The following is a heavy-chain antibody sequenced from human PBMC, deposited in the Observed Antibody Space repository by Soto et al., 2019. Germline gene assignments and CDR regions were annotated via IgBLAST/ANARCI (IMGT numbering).Heavy chain of an antibody. D-gene: IGHD2-8*02. Sequence: SETLSLTCAVYGGSFSGYYWSWIRQPPGKGLEWIGEINHSGSTNYNPSLKSRLTISVDTSKNHFSLRLASVTAADTALYFCAVVDSTGNWFDPWGQGTLVTVSS. CDR1: GGSFSGYY. CDR2: INHSGST. J-gene: IGHJ5*01. CDR3: AVVDSTGNWFDP. V-gene: IGHV4-34*01.